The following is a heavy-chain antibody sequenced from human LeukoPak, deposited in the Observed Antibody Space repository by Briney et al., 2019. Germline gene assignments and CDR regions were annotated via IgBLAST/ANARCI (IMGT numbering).Heavy chain of an antibody. J-gene: IGHJ4*02. CDR3: AREGSSSMYYFDY. CDR1: GGSFSGYC. D-gene: IGHD6-6*01. V-gene: IGHV4-34*01. CDR2: ITFGGNT. Sequence: SETLSLTCAVSGGSFSGYCWTWIRQAPGKGLEWIGEITFGGNTNFNPSLQSRVTISIDPSKTQFSLELRSVTAADTAVYYCAREGSSSMYYFDYWGQGTLVTVSS.